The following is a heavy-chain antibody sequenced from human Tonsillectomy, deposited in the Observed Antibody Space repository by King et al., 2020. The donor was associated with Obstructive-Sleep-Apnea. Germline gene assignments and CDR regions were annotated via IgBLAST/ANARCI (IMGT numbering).Heavy chain of an antibody. D-gene: IGHD3-10*01. Sequence: LQLQESGPGLVKPSETLSLTCTVSVGSFSSSRYYWGWIRQPPGKGLEWIGGSVYSGSTYYNPSLKSRVTISVDTSKNQFSLKLSSLTAADTAVYYCAREGYSYYGSLDYWGQGTLVTVSS. V-gene: IGHV4-39*07. CDR3: AREGYSYYGSLDY. CDR1: VGSFSSSRYY. CDR2: SVYSGST. J-gene: IGHJ4*02.